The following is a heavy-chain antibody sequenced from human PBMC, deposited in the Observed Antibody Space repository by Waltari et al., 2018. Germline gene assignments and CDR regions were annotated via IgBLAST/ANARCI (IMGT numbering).Heavy chain of an antibody. V-gene: IGHV3-30*18. CDR1: GFTFRSYG. CDR2: ISFDGSDK. J-gene: IGHJ4*02. D-gene: IGHD1-26*01. Sequence: QVQLVESGGGVVRPGRSLRLSCAASGFTFRSYGMHWVRQLPGKGLELLTFISFDGSDKYYADSVKGRFTIYKDNSRNTLYLQMNSLRPEDTAVYFCAKDHQWEVLLPIYQIDYWGRGTLVTVSS. CDR3: AKDHQWEVLLPIYQIDY.